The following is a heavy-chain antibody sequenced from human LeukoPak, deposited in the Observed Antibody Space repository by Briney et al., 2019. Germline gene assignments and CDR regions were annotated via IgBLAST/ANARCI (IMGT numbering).Heavy chain of an antibody. CDR3: ARGKITIDWFDP. Sequence: GSSVKVSCKASGGTFSSYAISWVRQAPGQGLEWMGRIIPILGIANYAQKFRGRVTITADKSTSTAYMELSSLRSEDTAVYYCARGKITIDWFDPWGQGTLVTVSS. CDR1: GGTFSSYA. V-gene: IGHV1-69*04. D-gene: IGHD3-16*01. J-gene: IGHJ5*02. CDR2: IIPILGIA.